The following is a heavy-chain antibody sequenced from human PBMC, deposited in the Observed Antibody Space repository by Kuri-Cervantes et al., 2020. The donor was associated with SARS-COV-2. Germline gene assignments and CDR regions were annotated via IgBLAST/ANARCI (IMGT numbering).Heavy chain of an antibody. CDR3: ARGRVYSYGFGYGMDV. D-gene: IGHD5-18*01. V-gene: IGHV3-53*01. Sequence: GESLKISCAASGFTVSSNYMSWVRQAPGKGLEWVSVIYSGGSTYYADSVKGRFTISRDNSKNTLYLQMNSLRAEDTAVYYCARGRVYSYGFGYGMDVWGQGTTVTVSS. CDR2: IYSGGST. J-gene: IGHJ6*02. CDR1: GFTVSSNY.